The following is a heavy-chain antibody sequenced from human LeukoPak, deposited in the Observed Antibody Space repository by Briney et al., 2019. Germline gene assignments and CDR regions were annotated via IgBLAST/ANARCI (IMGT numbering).Heavy chain of an antibody. Sequence: SETLSLTCTVSGGSISSSSYYWGWIRQPPGKGLEWIGSIYYSGSTNYNPSLKSRVTISVDTSKNQFSLKLSSVTAADTAVYYCARGITIFMDVWGKGTTVTISS. D-gene: IGHD3-9*01. CDR2: IYYSGST. CDR1: GGSISSSSYY. CDR3: ARGITIFMDV. J-gene: IGHJ6*04. V-gene: IGHV4-39*07.